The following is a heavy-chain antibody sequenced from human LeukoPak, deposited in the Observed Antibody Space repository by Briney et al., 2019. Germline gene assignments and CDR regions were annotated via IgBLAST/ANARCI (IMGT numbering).Heavy chain of an antibody. V-gene: IGHV3-53*01. J-gene: IGHJ4*02. CDR3: ARGGYYGSGINLDF. CDR1: GFTVSSNY. Sequence: GGSLRLSCAASGFTVSSNYMSWVRQAPGKGLEWVSVIYSGGSTYYADSVKGRFTISRDNSKNTLYLQMNSLRAEDTAVYYCARGGYYGSGINLDFWGQGTLVTVSS. D-gene: IGHD3-10*01. CDR2: IYSGGST.